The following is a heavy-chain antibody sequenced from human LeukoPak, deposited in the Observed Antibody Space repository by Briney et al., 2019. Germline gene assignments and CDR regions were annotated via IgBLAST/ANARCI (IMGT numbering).Heavy chain of an antibody. J-gene: IGHJ4*02. D-gene: IGHD1-26*01. V-gene: IGHV3-30*02. CDR3: AKDLKTVGATVFDY. Sequence: GGSLRLSCAASGFTFSSYPMHWVRQAPGKGLEWVAFIRDDGSNKYYADSVKGRFTISRDNSKNTLYLQMNSLRAEDTAVYYCAKDLKTVGATVFDYWGQGTLVTVSS. CDR1: GFTFSSYP. CDR2: IRDDGSNK.